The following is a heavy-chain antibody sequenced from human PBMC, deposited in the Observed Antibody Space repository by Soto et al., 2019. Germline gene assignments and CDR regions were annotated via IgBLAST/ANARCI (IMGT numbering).Heavy chain of an antibody. CDR1: GFTFNNCA. J-gene: IGHJ6*02. Sequence: GGSLRLSCAVSGFTFNNCAMNWVRQAPGKGLEWVSSISDSGGRTYYADSVKGRFTISRDNSKNTLYLQMNSLRAEDTAIYYCAKDALGDYFYYGMDVWGQGTTVTVSS. CDR2: ISDSGGRT. V-gene: IGHV3-23*01. CDR3: AKDALGDYFYYGMDV.